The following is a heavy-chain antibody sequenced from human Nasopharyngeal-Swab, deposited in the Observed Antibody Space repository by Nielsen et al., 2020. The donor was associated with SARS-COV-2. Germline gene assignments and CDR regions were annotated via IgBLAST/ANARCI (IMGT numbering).Heavy chain of an antibody. CDR3: AKGGVSVYGDSYYFDF. Sequence: GESLKISCTAPGFTFSTFGMSWVRQAPRKGLEWVSRISGSGSYADYPDSVKGRFTIPRANSKNTLYLKMNSLRAEDTAVYYCAKGGVSVYGDSYYFDFWGQGSLVTVSS. CDR1: GFTFSTFG. CDR2: ISGSGSYA. D-gene: IGHD4-17*01. V-gene: IGHV3-23*01. J-gene: IGHJ4*02.